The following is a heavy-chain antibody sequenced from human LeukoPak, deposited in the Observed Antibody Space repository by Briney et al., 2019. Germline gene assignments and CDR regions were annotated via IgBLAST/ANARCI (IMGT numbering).Heavy chain of an antibody. V-gene: IGHV3-33*06. D-gene: IGHD2-15*01. CDR3: AKGWMDD. J-gene: IGHJ6*04. Sequence: PGGSLRLSCAASGFTFSSYGMHWVRQAPGKGLEWVAVIWYDGSYNYYADSVKGRFTISRDNSKNTLYLQMNSLRAEDTAVYYCAKGWMDDWGKGTTVTVSS. CDR1: GFTFSSYG. CDR2: IWYDGSYN.